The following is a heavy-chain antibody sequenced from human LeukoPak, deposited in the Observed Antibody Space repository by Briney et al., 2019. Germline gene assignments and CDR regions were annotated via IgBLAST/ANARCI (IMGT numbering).Heavy chain of an antibody. Sequence: SETLSLTCTVSGGSISSYYWCWIRQPPGKGLEGIGYIYTSGSTNYNPSLKSRVTISVDTSKNQFSLKLSSVTAADTAVYYCARSRGVINSNWFDPWGQGTLVTVSS. J-gene: IGHJ5*02. CDR1: GGSISSYY. V-gene: IGHV4-4*09. CDR2: IYTSGST. CDR3: ARSRGVINSNWFDP. D-gene: IGHD3-10*01.